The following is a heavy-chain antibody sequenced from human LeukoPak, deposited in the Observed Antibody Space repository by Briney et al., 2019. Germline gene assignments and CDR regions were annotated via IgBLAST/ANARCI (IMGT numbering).Heavy chain of an antibody. J-gene: IGHJ5*02. D-gene: IGHD6-13*01. CDR3: ARGYTYSSSWYWFDP. CDR1: GFTFSDYY. V-gene: IGHV3-11*04. CDR2: ISSSGSTI. Sequence: GGSLRLSCAASGFTFSDYYMSWIRQAPGKGLEWVSYISSSGSTIYYADSVKGRFTISRDNAKNSLYLQMNSLRAEDTAVYYCARGYTYSSSWYWFDPWGQGTLVTVSS.